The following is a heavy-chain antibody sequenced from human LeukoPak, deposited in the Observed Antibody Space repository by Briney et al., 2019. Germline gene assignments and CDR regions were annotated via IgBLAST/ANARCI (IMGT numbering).Heavy chain of an antibody. CDR3: ARGYPLSTTAAGTYFQH. CDR1: GYTFSGYY. V-gene: IGHV1-2*02. J-gene: IGHJ1*01. D-gene: IGHD6-13*01. Sequence: VKLSCKVSGYTFSGYYMHWARHAPGQGLELMGWNNPNSGGTNYAQKFQGRVTMTSDTSISTAYMVLSRLRSDDTAVYYGARGYPLSTTAAGTYFQHWGQGTLVTVSS. CDR2: NNPNSGGT.